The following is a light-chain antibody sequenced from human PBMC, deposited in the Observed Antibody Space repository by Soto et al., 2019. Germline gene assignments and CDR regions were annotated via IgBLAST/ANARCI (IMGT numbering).Light chain of an antibody. CDR3: QQYKSYFLT. CDR2: KAS. V-gene: IGKV1-5*03. CDR1: QSISSW. J-gene: IGKJ4*01. Sequence: DIQMTQSPSTLSASVGDRVTITCRASQSISSWLAWYQQKPWKAPKLLIYKASSLESGVPSRFSGSGSGTEFTLTISSLQPDDFATYYCQQYKSYFLTFGGGTKVEIK.